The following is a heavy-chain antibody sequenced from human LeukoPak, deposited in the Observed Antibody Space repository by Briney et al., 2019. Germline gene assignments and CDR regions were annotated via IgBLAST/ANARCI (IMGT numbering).Heavy chain of an antibody. CDR1: GFTFDDYA. J-gene: IGHJ4*02. CDR2: ISWNSGSK. V-gene: IGHV3-9*01. D-gene: IGHD3-16*02. CDR3: AKEARSRGSNPFDY. Sequence: GGSLRLSCAASGFTFDDYAMHWVRQAPGKGLEWVSGISWNSGSKGYADSVKGRFTISRDNAKNSLYLQMSSLRAEDTALYYCAKEARSRGSNPFDYWGQGTLVTVSS.